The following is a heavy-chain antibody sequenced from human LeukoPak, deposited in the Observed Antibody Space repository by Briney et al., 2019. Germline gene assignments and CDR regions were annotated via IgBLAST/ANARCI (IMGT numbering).Heavy chain of an antibody. J-gene: IGHJ4*02. Sequence: SETLSLTCTVSGGSISSGSYYWSWIRQPAGKGLEWIGRIYTSGSTNYNPSLKSRVTISVDTSKNQFSLKLSSVTAADTAVYYCARAPGGGWYYLDYWGQGTLVTVSS. CDR1: GGSISSGSYY. CDR3: ARAPGGGWYYLDY. CDR2: IYTSGST. D-gene: IGHD6-19*01. V-gene: IGHV4-61*02.